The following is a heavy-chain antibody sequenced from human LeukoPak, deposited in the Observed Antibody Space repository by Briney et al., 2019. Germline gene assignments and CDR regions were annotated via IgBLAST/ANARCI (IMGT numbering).Heavy chain of an antibody. D-gene: IGHD3-22*01. Sequence: VASVKVSCKASGYTFTGYYMHWVRQAPGQGLEWMGRIIPILGTANYAQKFQGRVTITADKSTSTAYMELSSLRSEDTAVYYCVGSSGYYFHYFDYWGQGTLVTVSS. CDR2: IIPILGTA. V-gene: IGHV1-69*08. CDR3: VGSSGYYFHYFDY. CDR1: GYTFTGYY. J-gene: IGHJ4*02.